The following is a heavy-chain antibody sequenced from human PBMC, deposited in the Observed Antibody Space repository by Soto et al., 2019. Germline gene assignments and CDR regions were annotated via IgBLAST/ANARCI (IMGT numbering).Heavy chain of an antibody. D-gene: IGHD1-26*01. J-gene: IGHJ2*01. CDR1: GFTFSRYE. V-gene: IGHV3-48*03. CDR3: ARGGSGSYFWYFDL. CDR2: ISSSSSTL. Sequence: LRLSCADSGFTFSRYEMNWVRQAPGKGLEWVSYISSSSSTLYYADSVKGRFTISRDNAKNSLYLQMNSLRAEDTAVYYCARGGSGSYFWYFDLWGRGTLVTVSS.